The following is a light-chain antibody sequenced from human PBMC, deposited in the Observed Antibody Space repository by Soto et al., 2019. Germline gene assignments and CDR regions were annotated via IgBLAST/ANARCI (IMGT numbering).Light chain of an antibody. CDR1: SSNIGSNT. CDR2: SNN. J-gene: IGLJ1*01. CDR3: AAWDDSLNGSYV. Sequence: QPVLTQPPSASGTPGQRVTISCSGSSSNIGSNTVNWYQQLPGTAPKLLIYSNNQRPSGVPDRFSGSKSGTLASLAISGLQSEDEADYYCAAWDDSLNGSYVFGTGTKLTVL. V-gene: IGLV1-44*01.